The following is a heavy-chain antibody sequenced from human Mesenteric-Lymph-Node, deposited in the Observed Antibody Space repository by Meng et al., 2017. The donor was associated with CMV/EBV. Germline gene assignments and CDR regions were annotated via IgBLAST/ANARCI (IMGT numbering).Heavy chain of an antibody. J-gene: IGHJ6*02. D-gene: IGHD1-7*01. CDR2: INPSGGST. V-gene: IGHV1-46*01. Sequence: ASVKVSCKASGYTFTSYYMHWVRQAPGQGLEWMGIINPSGGSTSYAQKFQGRVTMTRDTSTSTVYMELSSLRSEDTAMYYCARESRNYFTNVYYGMDVWGQGTTVTVSS. CDR1: GYTFTSYY. CDR3: ARESRNYFTNVYYGMDV.